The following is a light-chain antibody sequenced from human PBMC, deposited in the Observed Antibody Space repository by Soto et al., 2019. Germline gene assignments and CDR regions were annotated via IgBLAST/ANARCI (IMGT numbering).Light chain of an antibody. CDR3: CSFAGSFYV. J-gene: IGLJ1*01. Sequence: QSVLIQPASVSGSPGQSVAISCTGTSRDIDAYDYVSWYQQHPGKAPKVIISDVNRRASGVSYRFSGSKSGNTASLTISGLQIEDEADYYCCSFAGSFYVFGTGTKVTVL. CDR2: DVN. V-gene: IGLV2-11*01. CDR1: SRDIDAYDY.